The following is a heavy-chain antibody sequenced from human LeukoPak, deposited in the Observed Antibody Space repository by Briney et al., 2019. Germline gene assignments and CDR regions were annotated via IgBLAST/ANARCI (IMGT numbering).Heavy chain of an antibody. J-gene: IGHJ4*02. CDR1: DVSLSSTIYH. CDR3: ARKSGALPLLW. CDR2: IYYSGTT. D-gene: IGHD1-26*01. V-gene: IGHV4-39*07. Sequence: SETLSLTCTVSDVSLSSTIYHWGWIRQPPGKGLEWIGNIYYSGTTSYNPSLKSRVTISINTSENQFSLRLNSVTAADAAVYYCARKSGALPLLWWGQGTLVTVSS.